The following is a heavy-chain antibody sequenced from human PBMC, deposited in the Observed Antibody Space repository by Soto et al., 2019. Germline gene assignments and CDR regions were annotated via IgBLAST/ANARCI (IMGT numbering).Heavy chain of an antibody. D-gene: IGHD3-16*02. CDR2: IYYSGST. J-gene: IGHJ3*02. V-gene: IGHV4-59*08. CDR3: ARRNIMITFGGVIAGDAFDI. Sequence: SETLSLTCTVSGGSISSYYWSWIRQPPGKGLEWIGYIYYSGSTNYNPSLKSRVTISVDTSKNQFSLKLSSVTAADTAVYYCARRNIMITFGGVIAGDAFDIWGQGTMVTVSS. CDR1: GGSISSYY.